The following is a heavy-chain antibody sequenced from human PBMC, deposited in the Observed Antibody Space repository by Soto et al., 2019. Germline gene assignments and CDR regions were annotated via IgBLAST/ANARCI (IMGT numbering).Heavy chain of an antibody. J-gene: IGHJ6*02. CDR1: GGTFSSYA. CDR3: ARGYSSSSGGDPYYYYGMDV. Sequence: QVQLVQSGAEVKKPGSSVKVSCKASGGTFSSYAISWVRQAPGQGLEWMGGIIPIFGTANYAQKFQGRVTITADESTRTAYMELSSLRSEDTAVYYCARGYSSSSGGDPYYYYGMDVWGQGTTVTVSS. D-gene: IGHD6-6*01. V-gene: IGHV1-69*01. CDR2: IIPIFGTA.